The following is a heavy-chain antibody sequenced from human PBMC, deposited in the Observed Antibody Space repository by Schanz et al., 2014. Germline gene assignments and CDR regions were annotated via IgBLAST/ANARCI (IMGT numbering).Heavy chain of an antibody. D-gene: IGHD3-10*01. Sequence: EVQLVESGGGFVQPGGSLRLSCAASGFTFSDSWMHWVRQAPGKGLVWVSRTSNDGSFTTFADSVKGRFTISRDNAKNTLYLQMNSLRAEDTAVYYCARGHYGLDVWGPGTSVTVSS. CDR1: GFTFSDSW. J-gene: IGHJ6*02. V-gene: IGHV3-74*01. CDR3: ARGHYGLDV. CDR2: TSNDGSFT.